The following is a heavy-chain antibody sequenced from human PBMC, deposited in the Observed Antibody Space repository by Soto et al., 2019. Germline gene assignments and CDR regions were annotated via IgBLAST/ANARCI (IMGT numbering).Heavy chain of an antibody. Sequence: ASVKVSCKASGYTFTGYYMHWVRQAPGQGLEWMGWINPNSGGTNYAQKFQDWVTMTRDTSISTAYMELSRLRSDDTAVYYCARGGGIIYSGGWSYFDYWGQGTLVTVSS. D-gene: IGHD6-19*01. CDR1: GYTFTGYY. CDR3: ARGGGIIYSGGWSYFDY. V-gene: IGHV1-2*04. CDR2: INPNSGGT. J-gene: IGHJ4*02.